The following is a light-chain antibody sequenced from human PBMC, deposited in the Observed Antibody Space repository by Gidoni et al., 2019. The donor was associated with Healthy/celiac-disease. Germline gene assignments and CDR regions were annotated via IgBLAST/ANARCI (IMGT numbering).Light chain of an antibody. Sequence: QSALTQPASVSGSPGQSITISCTGTSSDVGGYNYVSWYQQHPGKAHKLMIYEVSNRPSGVSNSFSGSKSGNTASLTISGLQAEDEADYYCSSYTSSSTVIVFGTGTTVTVL. CDR1: SSDVGGYNY. CDR2: EVS. J-gene: IGLJ1*01. V-gene: IGLV2-14*01. CDR3: SSYTSSSTVIV.